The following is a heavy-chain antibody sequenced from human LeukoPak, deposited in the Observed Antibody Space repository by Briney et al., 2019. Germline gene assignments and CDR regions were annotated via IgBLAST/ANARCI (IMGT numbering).Heavy chain of an antibody. D-gene: IGHD2-15*01. CDR1: GFTFSTYW. V-gene: IGHV3-74*01. Sequence: GGSLRLSCAASGFTFSTYWMHWVRQAPGKGLVWVSRINPDGSSTSYADSVKGRFTISRDNAKNTLYLQMNSLRAEDTAVYYCARDLGWSYDYWGQGALVTVSS. CDR3: ARDLGWSYDY. J-gene: IGHJ4*02. CDR2: INPDGSST.